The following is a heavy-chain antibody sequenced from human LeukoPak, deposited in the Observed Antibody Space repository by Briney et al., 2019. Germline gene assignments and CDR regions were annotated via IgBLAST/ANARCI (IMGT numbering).Heavy chain of an antibody. V-gene: IGHV3-53*01. CDR2: VYIDGST. Sequence: PGGSLRLSCAASGFTVSSNYMSWVRQAPGKGLEWISAVYIDGSTYHSDSVKGRFTISRDNSKNTLYLQMNSLRAEDTAVYYCAKTGYSSGLTGSWFDPWGQGTLVTVSS. CDR1: GFTVSSNY. D-gene: IGHD6-19*01. CDR3: AKTGYSSGLTGSWFDP. J-gene: IGHJ5*02.